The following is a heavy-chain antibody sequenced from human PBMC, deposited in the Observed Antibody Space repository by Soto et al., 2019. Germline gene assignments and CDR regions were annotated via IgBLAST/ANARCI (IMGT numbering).Heavy chain of an antibody. J-gene: IGHJ6*02. CDR1: GGSFSSDSFI. CDR2: INYSGTT. Sequence: TSETLSLTCSGSGGSFSSDSFIWSWVRQFPGKGLEWIGYINYSGTTYYNPSLRSRITVSVDTSKNQFSLNLSSVTAADTAVYYCAGDHKWDGMEGWGQGPTVTVSS. V-gene: IGHV4-31*03. D-gene: IGHD1-26*01. CDR3: AGDHKWDGMEG.